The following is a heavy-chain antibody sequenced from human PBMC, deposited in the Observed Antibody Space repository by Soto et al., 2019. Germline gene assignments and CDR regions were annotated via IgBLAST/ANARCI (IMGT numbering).Heavy chain of an antibody. CDR3: ARDDSPAGHGSYAYFDY. D-gene: IGHD5-18*01. CDR2: ISAYNGNA. CDR1: GYTFNSYG. V-gene: IGHV1-18*01. J-gene: IGHJ4*02. Sequence: QVQLVQSGAEVKEPGASVKVSCKASGYTFNSYGISWVRQAPGQGLEWMAWISAYNGNANYAQRLQGRVTMTADTSTSAAYMERRSLRSDDTAVYYCARDDSPAGHGSYAYFDYWGQGTLVTVSS.